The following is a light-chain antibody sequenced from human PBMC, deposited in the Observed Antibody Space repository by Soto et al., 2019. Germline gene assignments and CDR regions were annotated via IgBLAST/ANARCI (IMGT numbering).Light chain of an antibody. Sequence: QSALTQPASVSGSPGQSISISCTGTSSDIGAYNYVSWYQQHPGKAPKLIIFEVSNRPSGVSNRFSGSKSGNTASLTISGRQPEDEADYHCSSYTGGTTYWIFGGGTKVTVL. V-gene: IGLV2-14*03. CDR3: SSYTGGTTYWI. J-gene: IGLJ2*01. CDR1: SSDIGAYNY. CDR2: EVS.